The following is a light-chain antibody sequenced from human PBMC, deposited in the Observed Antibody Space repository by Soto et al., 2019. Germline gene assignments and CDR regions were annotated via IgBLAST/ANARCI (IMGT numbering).Light chain of an antibody. CDR2: GAS. CDR3: QQYGSSPPLT. J-gene: IGKJ4*01. Sequence: EIVMTQSPATLSVSPGERVTLSCRASQSVSSNLAWYQQKPGQAPRLLIYGASSRATGIPDRFGGSGSGTDFTLTISRLEPEDFAVYYCQQYGSSPPLTFGGGTKVDIK. V-gene: IGKV3-20*01. CDR1: QSVSSN.